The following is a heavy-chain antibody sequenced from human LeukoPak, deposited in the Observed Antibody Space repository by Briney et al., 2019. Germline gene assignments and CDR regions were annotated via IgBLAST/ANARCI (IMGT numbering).Heavy chain of an antibody. D-gene: IGHD1-26*01. J-gene: IGHJ4*02. Sequence: GGSLRLSCAASGFTFSSYAMSWVRQAPGKGLEWVSAISGSGGSTYYANSVKGRFTISRDNSKNTLYLQMNSLRAEDTAVYYCATSAGLRGSYQYWGQGTLVTVSS. CDR3: ATSAGLRGSYQY. CDR1: GFTFSSYA. CDR2: ISGSGGST. V-gene: IGHV3-23*01.